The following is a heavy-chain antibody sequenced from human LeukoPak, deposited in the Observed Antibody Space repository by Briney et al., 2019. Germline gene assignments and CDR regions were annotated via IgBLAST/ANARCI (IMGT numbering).Heavy chain of an antibody. J-gene: IGHJ4*02. CDR3: AKGLEQQLVPDFDY. CDR2: ISWNSGSI. V-gene: IGHV3-9*03. CDR1: GFTFDDYA. Sequence: GGSLRLSCAASGFTFDDYAMHWVRQAPGKGLEWVSGISWNSGSIGYADSVKGRFTIYRDNAKNSLYLQMNSLRAEDMALYYCAKGLEQQLVPDFDYWGQGTLVTVSS. D-gene: IGHD6-13*01.